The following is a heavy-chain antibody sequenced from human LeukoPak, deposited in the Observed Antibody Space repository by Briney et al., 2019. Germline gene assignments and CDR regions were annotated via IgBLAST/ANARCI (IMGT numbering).Heavy chain of an antibody. CDR1: GGSISSYY. CDR2: IYYSGST. J-gene: IGHJ6*02. Sequence: SETLSLTCTVSGGSISSYYWSWIRQPPGKGLEWIGYIYYSGSTYYNPSLKSRVTISVDTSKNQFSLKLSSVTAADTAVYYCARGATFPVWFGEQSAYGMDVWGQGTTVTVSS. D-gene: IGHD3-10*01. CDR3: ARGATFPVWFGEQSAYGMDV. V-gene: IGHV4-59*12.